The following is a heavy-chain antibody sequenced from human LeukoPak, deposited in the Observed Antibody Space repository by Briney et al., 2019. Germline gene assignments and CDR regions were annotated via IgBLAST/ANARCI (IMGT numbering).Heavy chain of an antibody. J-gene: IGHJ6*02. CDR2: ISGSGGSA. CDR1: GFTFSSYA. Sequence: GGSLRLSCAASGFTFSSYAMSWVSQAPGKGLEWVSAISGSGGSAYYADSVKGRFTISRDNSKNTLYLQMNSLRAEDTAVYYCAKGRYCSSTSCYEGLFGMDVWGQGTTVTVSS. CDR3: AKGRYCSSTSCYEGLFGMDV. V-gene: IGHV3-23*01. D-gene: IGHD2-2*01.